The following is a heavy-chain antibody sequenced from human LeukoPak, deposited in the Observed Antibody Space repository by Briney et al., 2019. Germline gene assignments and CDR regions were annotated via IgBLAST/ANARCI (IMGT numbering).Heavy chain of an antibody. Sequence: ASVKVSCKASGYTFTSYYMHWVRQAPGQGLEWMGIINPSGGSTSYAQKFQGRVTMTRDTSTSTVYMELSSLRSEDTAVYYCARGRLYDSSGYFPQNYWGQGTLVTVSS. CDR1: GYTFTSYY. J-gene: IGHJ4*02. CDR3: ARGRLYDSSGYFPQNY. V-gene: IGHV1-46*01. CDR2: INPSGGST. D-gene: IGHD3-22*01.